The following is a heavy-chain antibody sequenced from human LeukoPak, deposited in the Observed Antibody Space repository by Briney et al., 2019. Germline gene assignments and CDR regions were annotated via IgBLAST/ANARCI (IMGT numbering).Heavy chain of an antibody. D-gene: IGHD5-12*01. CDR3: AREKIGSGYDQDLDY. V-gene: IGHV1-2*02. Sequence: GASVKVSCKASGYTFTDYYIHWVRQAPGQGLEWMGWINPADGGTKFAQNFQVRVTMTSDTSISTAHMELSSLRSDDTAVYYCAREKIGSGYDQDLDYWGQGTMVTVSS. CDR1: GYTFTDYY. CDR2: INPADGGT. J-gene: IGHJ4*02.